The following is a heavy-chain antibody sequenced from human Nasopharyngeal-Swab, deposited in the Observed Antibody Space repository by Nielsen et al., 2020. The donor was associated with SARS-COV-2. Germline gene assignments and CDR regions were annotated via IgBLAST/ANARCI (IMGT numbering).Heavy chain of an antibody. D-gene: IGHD6-13*01. V-gene: IGHV7-4-1*02. CDR3: ARAGSSLTGRWFDP. CDR2: INTNTGNP. Sequence: ASVKVSCKASGDTFTSYAMNWVRQAPGQGLEWMGWINTNTGNPTYVQGFTGRFVFSLDTSVSTAYLQISSLKAEDTAVYYCARAGSSLTGRWFDPWGQGTLVTVSS. J-gene: IGHJ5*02. CDR1: GDTFTSYA.